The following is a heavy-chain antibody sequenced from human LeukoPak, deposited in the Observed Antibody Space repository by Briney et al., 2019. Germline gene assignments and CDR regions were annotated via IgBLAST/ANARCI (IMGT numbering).Heavy chain of an antibody. CDR3: ARLVGAATDPFDY. CDR1: GGSITSTTRY. CDR2: IYYSGTT. J-gene: IGHJ4*02. Sequence: SETLSLTCSVSGGSITSTTRYWGRIRQPPGKGLEWIGTIYYSGTTYYNPSLKSRVTISVDTSKNQFSLKLSSVTAADTAVYYCARLVGAATDPFDYWGQGTLVTVSS. D-gene: IGHD2-15*01. V-gene: IGHV4-39*01.